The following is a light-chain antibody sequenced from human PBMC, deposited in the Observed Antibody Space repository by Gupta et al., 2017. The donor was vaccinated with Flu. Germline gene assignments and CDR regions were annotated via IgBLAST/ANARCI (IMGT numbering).Light chain of an antibody. V-gene: IGLV2-14*01. J-gene: IGLJ2*01. Sequence: QSALTQPASVSGSPGQSITISCTGISSDVGGYNYVSWYQQYPGKAPKLMIYEVSNRPSGVSNRFSGSKSGNTASLTISGLQAEDEADYYCSSYTSSSTLFGGGTKLTVL. CDR1: SSDVGGYNY. CDR2: EVS. CDR3: SSYTSSSTL.